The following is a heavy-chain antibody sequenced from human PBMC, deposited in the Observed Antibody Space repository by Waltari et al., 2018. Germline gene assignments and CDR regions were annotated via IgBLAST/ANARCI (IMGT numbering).Heavy chain of an antibody. V-gene: IGHV3-21*02. CDR1: GFTFSTYT. Sequence: VQLVESGGDLVKTGGYVRISRKASGFTFSTYTMTWVRQAPGEGLEWVSSISHSSNYIYYAESVRGRFTVSRDNAKSSLYLQMNSLRAEDTAVYFCARDLTAWELLDYWGQGTVVNVSS. CDR3: ARDLTAWELLDY. D-gene: IGHD1-7*01. J-gene: IGHJ4*02. CDR2: ISHSSNYI.